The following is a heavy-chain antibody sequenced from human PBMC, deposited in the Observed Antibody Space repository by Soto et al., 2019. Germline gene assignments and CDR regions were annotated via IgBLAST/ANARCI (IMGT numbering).Heavy chain of an antibody. CDR2: IYYSGST. CDR3: AGDLGYCSGGSCYSSPYYYYYMDV. V-gene: IGHV4-31*03. D-gene: IGHD2-15*01. Sequence: NPSETLSLTCTVSGGSISSGGYYWSWIRQHPGKGLEWIGYIYYSGSTYYNPSLKSRVTISVDTSKNQFSLKLSSVTAADTAVYYCAGDLGYCSGGSCYSSPYYYYYMDVWGKGTTVTVFS. CDR1: GGSISSGGYY. J-gene: IGHJ6*03.